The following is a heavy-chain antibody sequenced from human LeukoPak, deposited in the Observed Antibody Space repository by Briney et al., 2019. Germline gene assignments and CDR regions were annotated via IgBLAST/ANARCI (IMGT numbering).Heavy chain of an antibody. CDR3: ASATEMAKVFSFDY. V-gene: IGHV4-59*08. Sequence: PSETLSLTCSVSGVSISSYYWNWIRQPPGKGLAWIGYIYDGGSTNYNPSLKSRVTISVDTSKNQFSLKVSSVTAADTGVYYCASATEMAKVFSFDYWGQGTLVTVSS. D-gene: IGHD2-8*01. J-gene: IGHJ4*02. CDR2: IYDGGST. CDR1: GVSISSYY.